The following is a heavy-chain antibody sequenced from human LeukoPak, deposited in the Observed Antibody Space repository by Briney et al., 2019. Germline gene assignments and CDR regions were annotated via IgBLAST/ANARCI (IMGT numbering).Heavy chain of an antibody. CDR1: GGSISSGSYY. J-gene: IGHJ4*02. V-gene: IGHV4-61*02. Sequence: TLSLTCTVSGGSISSGSYYWSWIRQPAGKGLEWIGRIYTSGSTNYNPSLKSRVTISVDTSKNQFSLKLSSVTAADTAVYYCARSAPGAMGYFDYWGQGTLVTVSS. CDR2: IYTSGST. D-gene: IGHD5-18*01. CDR3: ARSAPGAMGYFDY.